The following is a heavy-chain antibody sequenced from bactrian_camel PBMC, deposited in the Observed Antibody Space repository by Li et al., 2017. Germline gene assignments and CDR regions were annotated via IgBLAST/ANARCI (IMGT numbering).Heavy chain of an antibody. Sequence: QVQLVESGGGSVQAGGSLRLSCTTSGYTGDYCLAWFRQAPGKEREGVASIDKDGVTTYASSVKGRFTISKDNAKNTMYLQIDSLQPEDTATYYCAAGQGVGWCLDVIRVGPKLILITGATGPRSPSP. CDR1: GYTGDYC. CDR2: IDKDGVT. J-gene: IGHJ6*01. D-gene: IGHD3*01. V-gene: IGHV3S55*01. CDR3: AAGQGVGWCLDVIRVGPKLILIT.